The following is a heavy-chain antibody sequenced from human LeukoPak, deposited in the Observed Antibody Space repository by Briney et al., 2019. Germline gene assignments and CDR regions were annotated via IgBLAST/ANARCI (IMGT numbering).Heavy chain of an antibody. CDR1: GGSISSYW. D-gene: IGHD3-9*01. CDR3: ARDSADILTGFFEQ. V-gene: IGHV4-4*07. J-gene: IGHJ4*02. CDR2: IYSSGSS. Sequence: PSETLSLTCTVSGGSISSYWWSWIRQPAGKGLEWIGRIYSSGSSNYNFALESRVTISVDKLKNQFSLELSSVTAADTAVYYCARDSADILTGFFEQWGQGTLVTVSS.